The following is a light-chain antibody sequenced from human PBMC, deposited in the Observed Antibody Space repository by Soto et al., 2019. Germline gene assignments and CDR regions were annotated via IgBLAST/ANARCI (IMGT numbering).Light chain of an antibody. Sequence: VLTQSPGTLSLSPGDSATLSCRPSQGSXSSYSAWYLQAPGQAPRLRTVCSASMATGSPDRLSGSGSVTDFPLTISRLDPEDFAVYYFQQYGRATWTFGQGSKVDIK. CDR2: CSA. V-gene: IGKV3-20*01. CDR3: QQYGRATWT. CDR1: QGSXSSY. J-gene: IGKJ1*01.